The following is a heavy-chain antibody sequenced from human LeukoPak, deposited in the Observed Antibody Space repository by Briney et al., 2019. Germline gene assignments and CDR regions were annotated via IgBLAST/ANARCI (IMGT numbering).Heavy chain of an antibody. CDR1: GFTFDDYG. D-gene: IGHD3-16*01. CDR3: AKDDRLLRFLH. J-gene: IGHJ4*02. Sequence: GGSLRLSCAASGFTFDDYGMSWVRQAPGKGLEWVSGIIGSGGTTYYADSVKGRFTISRDNSKNTVYLQINNLRDEDTAVYYCAKDDRLLRFLHWGQGTLVTASS. CDR2: IIGSGGTT. V-gene: IGHV3-23*01.